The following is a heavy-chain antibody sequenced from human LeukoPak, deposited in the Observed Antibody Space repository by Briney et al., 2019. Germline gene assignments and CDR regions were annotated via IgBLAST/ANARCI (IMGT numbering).Heavy chain of an antibody. D-gene: IGHD2-21*02. CDR1: GGSITTDY. Sequence: SETLSLTCAVSGGSITTDYWSWIRQPAGKGLEWIGRISTRGSTNYNPSLRSRVTMSVDTSKNQFSLNLSSVTAADTAVYYCAREAGGDRQPHYWGQGTLVTVSS. CDR2: ISTRGST. V-gene: IGHV4-4*07. CDR3: AREAGGDRQPHY. J-gene: IGHJ4*02.